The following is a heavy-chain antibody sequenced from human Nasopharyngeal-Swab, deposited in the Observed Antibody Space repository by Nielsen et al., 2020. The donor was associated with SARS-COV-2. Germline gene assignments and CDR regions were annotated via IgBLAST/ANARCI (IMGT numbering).Heavy chain of an antibody. J-gene: IGHJ5*02. Sequence: WVRQAPGQGLEWMGWISAYNGNTNYAQKLQGRVTMTTDTSTSTAYMELRSLRSDDTAVYYCARDGDYDILTGHGVWFDPWGQGTLVTVSS. D-gene: IGHD3-9*01. CDR3: ARDGDYDILTGHGVWFDP. V-gene: IGHV1-18*01. CDR2: ISAYNGNT.